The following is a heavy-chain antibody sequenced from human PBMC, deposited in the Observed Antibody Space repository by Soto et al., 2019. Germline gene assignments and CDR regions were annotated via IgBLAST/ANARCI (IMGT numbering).Heavy chain of an antibody. CDR3: ASAPGYSYALVGYYFDY. CDR1: GGTFSSYA. CDR2: SIPIFGTA. V-gene: IGHV1-69*01. Sequence: QVQLVQSGAEVKKPGSSVKVSCKASGGTFSSYAISWVRQAPGQGLEWMGGSIPIFGTANYAQKFQGRVPITADESTSTAYMELSSLRSEDTAVYYCASAPGYSYALVGYYFDYWGQGTLVTVSS. D-gene: IGHD5-18*01. J-gene: IGHJ4*02.